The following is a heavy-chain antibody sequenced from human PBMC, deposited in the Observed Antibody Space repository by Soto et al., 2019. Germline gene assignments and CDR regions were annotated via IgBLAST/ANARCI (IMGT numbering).Heavy chain of an antibody. CDR2: INPNSGGT. Sequence: VASVKVSCKASGYTFTGYYMHWVRQAPGQGLEWMGWINPNSGGTNYAQKFQGRVTMTRDTSISTAYMELSRLRSDDTAVYYCARVFVVVPAATDAFDIWGQGTMVTV. J-gene: IGHJ3*02. CDR3: ARVFVVVPAATDAFDI. CDR1: GYTFTGYY. V-gene: IGHV1-2*02. D-gene: IGHD2-2*01.